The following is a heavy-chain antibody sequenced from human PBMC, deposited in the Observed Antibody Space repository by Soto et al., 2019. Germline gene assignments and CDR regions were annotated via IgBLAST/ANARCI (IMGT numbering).Heavy chain of an antibody. J-gene: IGHJ4*02. CDR1: GGTFSSYA. D-gene: IGHD2-2*03. CDR2: IIPIFGTA. V-gene: IGHV1-69*06. Sequence: ASVKVSCKASGGTFSSYAISWVRQAPGQGLEWMGGIIPIFGTANYAQKFQGRVTITADKSTSTAYMELSSLRSEDTAVYYCAMTARGGYCSSTSCYEVDYWGQGTLVTVSS. CDR3: AMTARGGYCSSTSCYEVDY.